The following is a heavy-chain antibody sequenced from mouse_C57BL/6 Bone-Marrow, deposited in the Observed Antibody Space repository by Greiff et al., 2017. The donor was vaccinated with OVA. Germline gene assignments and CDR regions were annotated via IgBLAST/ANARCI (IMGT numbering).Heavy chain of an antibody. Sequence: EVKLVESGGGLVQPGGSLSLSCAASGFTFTDYYMSWVRQPPGKALEWLGFIRNKANGYTTEYSASVKGRFTISRDNSQSILYLQMNALEAEDSAAYYCARSHYDGFAYWGQGTLVTVSA. V-gene: IGHV7-3*01. CDR2: IRNKANGYTT. D-gene: IGHD2-4*01. CDR1: GFTFTDYY. J-gene: IGHJ3*01. CDR3: ARSHYDGFAY.